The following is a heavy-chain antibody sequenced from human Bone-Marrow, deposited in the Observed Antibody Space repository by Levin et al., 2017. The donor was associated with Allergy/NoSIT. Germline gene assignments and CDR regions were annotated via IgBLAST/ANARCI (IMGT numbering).Heavy chain of an antibody. Sequence: GGSLRLSCAASGFTFSDHYMDWVRQAPGKGLEWVGRTRNRAKRHTTDYAASVKGRFTISRDDSKNSLYLQMNSLKTEDTAVYYCARISNTMVRGVIITGAYDYWAQGTLVTVSS. D-gene: IGHD3-10*01. CDR1: GFTFSDHY. V-gene: IGHV3-72*01. CDR3: ARISNTMVRGVIITGAYDY. J-gene: IGHJ4*02. CDR2: TRNRAKRHTT.